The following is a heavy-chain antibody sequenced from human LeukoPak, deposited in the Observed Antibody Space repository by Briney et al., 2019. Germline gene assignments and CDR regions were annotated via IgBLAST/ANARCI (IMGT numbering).Heavy chain of an antibody. J-gene: IGHJ6*03. D-gene: IGHD3-9*01. CDR1: GFTFSNYA. Sequence: GGSLRLSCAASGFTFSNYAMSWVRQAPGKGLEWVSNISGSGRGGATYYADSVKGRFTISRDNPKNTLYLQMNSLRAEDTAVYYCARAPRGLRYFDWGPRYYYYMDVWGKGTTVTISS. CDR3: ARAPRGLRYFDWGPRYYYYMDV. V-gene: IGHV3-23*01. CDR2: ISGSGRGGAT.